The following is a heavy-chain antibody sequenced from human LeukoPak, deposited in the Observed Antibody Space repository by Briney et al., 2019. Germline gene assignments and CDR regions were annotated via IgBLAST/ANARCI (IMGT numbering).Heavy chain of an antibody. CDR3: AKVSHYYDLKGHPSIDAFDI. J-gene: IGHJ3*02. CDR1: GFTFSSYA. Sequence: GGSLRLSCAASGFTFSSYARTWVRQAPGKGLDWVSGISGSGGSTYYADSVKGRFTISRDNSKNTLYLQMNSLRAEDTAVYYCAKVSHYYDLKGHPSIDAFDIWGQGTMVTVSS. D-gene: IGHD3-22*01. V-gene: IGHV3-23*01. CDR2: ISGSGGST.